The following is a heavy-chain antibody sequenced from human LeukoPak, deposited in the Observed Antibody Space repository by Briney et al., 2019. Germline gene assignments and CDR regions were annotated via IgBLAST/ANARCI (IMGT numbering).Heavy chain of an antibody. J-gene: IGHJ5*01. CDR2: IKQDGSEK. V-gene: IGHV3-7*01. D-gene: IGHD3-10*01. Sequence: TGGSLRLSCAASGFTFSSYWMSWVRQAPGKGLEWVANIKQDGSEKYYVDSVKGRFTISRDNAKNSLYLQMNSLRAEDTAVYYCAKNAPDGWFGELFDFWGQGTLVTVSS. CDR1: GFTFSSYW. CDR3: AKNAPDGWFGELFDF.